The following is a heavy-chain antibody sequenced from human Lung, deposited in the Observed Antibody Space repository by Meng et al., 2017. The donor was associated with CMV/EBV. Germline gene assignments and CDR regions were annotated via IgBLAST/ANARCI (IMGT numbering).Heavy chain of an antibody. CDR3: ARVLGPLGSYYVMDV. D-gene: IGHD1-26*01. V-gene: IGHV1-46*02. Sequence: ASXXVTXKASGYTINNYYMLWVRQAPGQGLEWMGVINPSGGSTTYAQKFQGRLTMTRDTSKSKVYMELSSLNSEDTAMYYCARVLGPLGSYYVMDVWGQGTXVTVSS. CDR2: INPSGGST. CDR1: GYTINNYY. J-gene: IGHJ6*02.